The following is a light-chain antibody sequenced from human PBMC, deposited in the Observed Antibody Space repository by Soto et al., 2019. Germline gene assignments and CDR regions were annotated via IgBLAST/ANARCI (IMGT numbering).Light chain of an antibody. CDR3: QQYGSSGT. V-gene: IGKV3-15*01. Sequence: EIVMTQSPATLSVSPGERATLSCRASQSVSSNLAWYQQKPGQAPRLLIYGASTRATGIPARFSGSGSGTAFTLTISSLQSEDFAVYYCQQYGSSGTFGQGTRLEIK. CDR2: GAS. CDR1: QSVSSN. J-gene: IGKJ5*01.